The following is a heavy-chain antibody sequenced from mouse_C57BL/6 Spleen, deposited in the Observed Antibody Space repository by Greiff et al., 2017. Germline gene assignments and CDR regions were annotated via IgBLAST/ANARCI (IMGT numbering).Heavy chain of an antibody. CDR2: IWGGGST. J-gene: IGHJ3*01. CDR1: GFSLTSYG. Sequence: QVQLKESGPGLVAPSQSLSITCTVSGFSLTSYGVDWVRQPPGKGLEWLGVIWGGGSTNYNSAHMSRLSISKDNSKSQVFLKRNSLQTDDTAMYYCAKKKGYYDAFAYWGQGTLVTVSA. V-gene: IGHV2-9*01. CDR3: AKKKGYYDAFAY. D-gene: IGHD2-4*01.